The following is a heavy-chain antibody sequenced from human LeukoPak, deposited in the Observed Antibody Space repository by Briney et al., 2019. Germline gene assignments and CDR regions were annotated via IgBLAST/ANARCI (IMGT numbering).Heavy chain of an antibody. CDR1: GGSISSGSYY. Sequence: SETLSLTCTVSGGSISSGSYYWSWIRQPPGKGLEWIGEINHSGSTSYKPSLKSRVTISLDNSKNQFSLKLSSVTAADTAVYYCARDGRSGWFRGSKFDPWGQGTLVTVSS. D-gene: IGHD6-19*01. J-gene: IGHJ5*02. CDR3: ARDGRSGWFRGSKFDP. CDR2: INHSGST. V-gene: IGHV4-39*07.